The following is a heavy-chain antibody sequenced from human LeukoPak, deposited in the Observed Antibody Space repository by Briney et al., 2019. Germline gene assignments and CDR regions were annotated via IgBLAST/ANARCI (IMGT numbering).Heavy chain of an antibody. CDR1: GYSFTSYW. CDR2: IYPGDSDT. Sequence: GESLKISCKGSGYSFTSYWIGWVRQMPGKGLEWMGIIYPGDSDTRYSPSFQGQVTTSADKSISPPYLQRSSLKASDTAIYYCARQYYDSSGYHLYFHYGGQGPLVTVSS. D-gene: IGHD3-22*01. J-gene: IGHJ4*02. CDR3: ARQYYDSSGYHLYFHY. V-gene: IGHV5-51*01.